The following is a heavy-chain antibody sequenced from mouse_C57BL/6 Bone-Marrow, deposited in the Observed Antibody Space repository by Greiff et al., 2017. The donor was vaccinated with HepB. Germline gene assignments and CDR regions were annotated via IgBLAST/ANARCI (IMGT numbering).Heavy chain of an antibody. CDR1: GYTFTDYY. V-gene: IGHV1-76*01. J-gene: IGHJ2*01. Sequence: QVQLQQSGAELVRPGASVKLSCKASGYTFTDYYINWVKQRPGQGLEWIARIYPGSGNTYYNEKFKGKATLTAEKSSSTAYMQLSSLTSEDSAVYFCARYSSGYGYWGQGTTLTVSS. D-gene: IGHD3-2*02. CDR2: IYPGSGNT. CDR3: ARYSSGYGY.